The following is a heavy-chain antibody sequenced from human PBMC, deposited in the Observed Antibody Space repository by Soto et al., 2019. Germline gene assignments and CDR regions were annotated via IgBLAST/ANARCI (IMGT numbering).Heavy chain of an antibody. CDR3: ASQASPYYYYGMDV. CDR2: IYYSGST. J-gene: IGHJ6*02. CDR1: GDSIRSSSYY. Sequence: PSETLSLTCTVPGDSIRSSSYYWGWIRQPPGKGLEWIGSIYYSGSTFYNPSLKSRVTISVDTSKNQFSLKLSSVTAADTAVFYCASQASPYYYYGMDVWGQGTTVT. V-gene: IGHV4-39*01.